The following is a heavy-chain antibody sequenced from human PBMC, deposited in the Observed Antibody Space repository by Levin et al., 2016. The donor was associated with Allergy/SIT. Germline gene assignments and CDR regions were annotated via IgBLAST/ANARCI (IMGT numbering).Heavy chain of an antibody. D-gene: IGHD3-10*01. CDR2: IKHDGSER. CDR3: ARDGDPGSYWSV. Sequence: GGSLRLSCAASGFTFSSYWMSWVRQVPGKGLEWVANIKHDGSERYNADSVKGRFTVSRDNAKNSLHLQMNSLRAEDTAVYYCARDGDPGSYWSVWGQGTLVTVSS. V-gene: IGHV3-7*03. J-gene: IGHJ4*02. CDR1: GFTFSSYW.